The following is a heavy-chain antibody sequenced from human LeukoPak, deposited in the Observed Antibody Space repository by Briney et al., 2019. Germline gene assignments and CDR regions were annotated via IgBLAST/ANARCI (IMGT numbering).Heavy chain of an antibody. D-gene: IGHD4-23*01. V-gene: IGHV4-38-2*02. CDR3: ARDQVGGNANCLDP. J-gene: IGHJ5*02. CDR1: GYSISSGYY. CDR2: IYHTGSA. Sequence: SETLSLTCTVSGYSISSGYYWGWIRQPPGKGLEWIGNIYHTGSAYYNPSLKSRVTISVDTSKNQFSLKLSSVTAADTAVYYCARDQVGGNANCLDPWGQGTLVTVSS.